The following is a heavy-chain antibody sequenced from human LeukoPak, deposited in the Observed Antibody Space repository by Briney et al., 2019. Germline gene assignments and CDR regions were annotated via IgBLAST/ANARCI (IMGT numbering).Heavy chain of an antibody. Sequence: GWSLRLSCAASGFTFDDYAMHWVRQAPGKGLEWVSGISWNSGSIGYADSVKGRFTISRDNAKNSLYLQMNSLRAEDTALYYCAKDIIRYSSSPDAFDIWGQGTMVTVSS. V-gene: IGHV3-9*01. D-gene: IGHD6-13*01. CDR3: AKDIIRYSSSPDAFDI. CDR2: ISWNSGSI. CDR1: GFTFDDYA. J-gene: IGHJ3*02.